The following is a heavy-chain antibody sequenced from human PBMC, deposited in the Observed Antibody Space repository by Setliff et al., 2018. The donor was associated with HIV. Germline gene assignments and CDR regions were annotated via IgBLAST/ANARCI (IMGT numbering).Heavy chain of an antibody. V-gene: IGHV1-2*02. Sequence: ASVKVSCKTSGYTFTDHNIHWMRQAPGQGLEWMGWINPKSGDTTYAQRLQGRVTMTRDTSINTAYMELNRLLYDDTALYYCVKGAGGYYDFWSQGTLVTVSS. J-gene: IGHJ4*02. CDR3: VKGAGGYYDF. CDR1: GYTFTDHN. D-gene: IGHD2-15*01. CDR2: INPKSGDT.